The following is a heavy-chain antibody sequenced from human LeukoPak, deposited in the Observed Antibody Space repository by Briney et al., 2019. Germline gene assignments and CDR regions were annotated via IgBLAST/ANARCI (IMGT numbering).Heavy chain of an antibody. D-gene: IGHD3-22*01. CDR1: GYTLTIYG. V-gene: IGHV1-18*01. J-gene: IGHJ4*02. Sequence: ASVKVSCKASGYTLTIYGISWVRQAPGQGLEWMGWISAYNGSTNYAQKPQGRVTMTTDTSTSTAYMELRSLRSDDTAVYYCARVADSSGYLDYWGQGTLVTVSS. CDR3: ARVADSSGYLDY. CDR2: ISAYNGST.